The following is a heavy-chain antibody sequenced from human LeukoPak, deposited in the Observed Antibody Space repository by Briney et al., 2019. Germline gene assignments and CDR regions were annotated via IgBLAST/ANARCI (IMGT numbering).Heavy chain of an antibody. CDR3: AKRSGSSYGYFDY. CDR2: ISSSGSTI. J-gene: IGHJ4*02. Sequence: GGSLRLSCAASGFTFSDYYMSWIRQAPGKGLEWVSYISSSGSTIYYTDSVKGRFTISRDNAKNSLYLQMNSLRAEDTAVYYCAKRSGSSYGYFDYWGQGTLVTVSS. V-gene: IGHV3-11*01. CDR1: GFTFSDYY. D-gene: IGHD3-10*01.